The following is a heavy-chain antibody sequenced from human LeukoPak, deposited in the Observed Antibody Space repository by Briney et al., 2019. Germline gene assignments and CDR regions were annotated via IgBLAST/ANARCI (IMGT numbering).Heavy chain of an antibody. J-gene: IGHJ4*02. CDR1: GGSITSGNYY. CDR2: IHSSGNT. D-gene: IGHD2-15*01. V-gene: IGHV4-61*02. Sequence: PSETLSLTCTVSGGSITSGNYYWSWLRQPAGKGLEWIGRIHSSGNTNYNPSLKSRVTISRDTSRSQFSLQLSSVTAADTAVYYCARAPECTAGSCYYFDYWGQGTLVTVSS. CDR3: ARAPECTAGSCYYFDY.